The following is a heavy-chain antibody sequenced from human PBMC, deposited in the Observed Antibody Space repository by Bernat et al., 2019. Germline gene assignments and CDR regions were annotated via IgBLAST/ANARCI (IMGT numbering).Heavy chain of an antibody. CDR2: ISAYNGNT. J-gene: IGHJ3*02. D-gene: IGHD2-15*01. CDR3: ARDRVRIAATTTDAFDI. CDR1: GYTFTSYG. V-gene: IGHV1-18*04. Sequence: QVQLVQSGAEVKKPGASVKVSCKASGYTFTSYGISWVRQAPGQGLEWMGWISAYNGNTNYAQKLQGRVTMTTDTSTRTAYMELRSLRSDDTAVYYCARDRVRIAATTTDAFDIWGQGTMVTVSS.